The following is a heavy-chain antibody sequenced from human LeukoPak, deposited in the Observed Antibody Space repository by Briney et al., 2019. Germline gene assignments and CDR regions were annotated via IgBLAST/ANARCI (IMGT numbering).Heavy chain of an antibody. Sequence: PGGSLRLSCAASGFTFSSYSMNWVRQAPGKGLEWVSYISSSSKTIYYADSVKGRFTISRDNAKNSLYLQMNSLRDEDSAVYYCARRYSSGWYYYYGMDVRGQGTTVTVSS. D-gene: IGHD6-19*01. CDR2: ISSSSKTI. CDR3: ARRYSSGWYYYYGMDV. V-gene: IGHV3-48*02. J-gene: IGHJ6*02. CDR1: GFTFSSYS.